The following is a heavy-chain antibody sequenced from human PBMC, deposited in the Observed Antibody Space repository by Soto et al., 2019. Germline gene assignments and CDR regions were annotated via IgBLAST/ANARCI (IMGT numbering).Heavy chain of an antibody. J-gene: IGHJ6*03. V-gene: IGHV1-18*01. D-gene: IGHD3-3*01. CDR3: ARARNRDFWSGYYKGYYYYMDV. Sequence: ASVKVSCKASGYTFTSYCISWVRQAPGQGLEWMGWISAYNGNTNYAQKLQGRVTMTTDTSTSTAYMELRSLRSDDTAVYYCARARNRDFWSGYYKGYYYYMDVWGKGTTVTVSS. CDR2: ISAYNGNT. CDR1: GYTFTSYC.